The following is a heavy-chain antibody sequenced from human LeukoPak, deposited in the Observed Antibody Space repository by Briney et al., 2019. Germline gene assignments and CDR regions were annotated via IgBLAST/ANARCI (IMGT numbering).Heavy chain of an antibody. Sequence: GGSLRLSCAASGFTFSSYAMHWVRQAPGKGLEYVSAISSNGGSTYYANSVKGRFTISRDNSKNTLYFQMGSLRAEDMAVYYCARGTAYYVNDYWGQGALVTVSS. CDR1: GFTFSSYA. V-gene: IGHV3-64*01. J-gene: IGHJ4*02. D-gene: IGHD1-26*01. CDR3: ARGTAYYVNDY. CDR2: ISSNGGST.